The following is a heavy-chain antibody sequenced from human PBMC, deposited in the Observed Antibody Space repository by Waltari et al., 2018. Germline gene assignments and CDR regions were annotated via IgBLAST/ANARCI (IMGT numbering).Heavy chain of an antibody. V-gene: IGHV1-69-2*01. CDR1: GYTFTDYY. Sequence: EVQLVQSGAEVKKPGATVKISCKASGYTFTDYYMNWVQQAPGKGLEWMGRGHPEVGEPIEADDFQVRVTITASTSTDTAYRQLRSLRSDDTTVYYCATVRHNSNFHFDYWGQGTLVTVAS. CDR2: GHPEVGEP. J-gene: IGHJ4*02. D-gene: IGHD1-7*01. CDR3: ATVRHNSNFHFDY.